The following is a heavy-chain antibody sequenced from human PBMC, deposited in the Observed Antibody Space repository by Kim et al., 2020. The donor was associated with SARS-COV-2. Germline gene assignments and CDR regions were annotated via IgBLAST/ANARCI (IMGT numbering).Heavy chain of an antibody. Sequence: ASVKVSCKVSGYTLTELSMHWVRQAPGKGLEWMGGFDPEDGETIYAQKFQGRVTMTEDTSTDTAYMELSSLRSEDTAVYYCATSVVRGGRFGYWGQGTLVTVSS. D-gene: IGHD3-10*01. CDR3: ATSVVRGGRFGY. CDR1: GYTLTELS. V-gene: IGHV1-24*01. J-gene: IGHJ4*02. CDR2: FDPEDGET.